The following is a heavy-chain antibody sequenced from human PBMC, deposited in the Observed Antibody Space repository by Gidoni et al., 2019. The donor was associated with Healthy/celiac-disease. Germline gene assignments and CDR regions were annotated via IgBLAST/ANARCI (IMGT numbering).Heavy chain of an antibody. D-gene: IGHD4-17*01. V-gene: IGHV3-30-3*01. Sequence: QVQLVESGGGVVQPGRSLRLSCAPAGFPFSSYGMHWVRQAPGKGLGWVAVISYEGSNKYYADSVKGRFTISRDNSKNTLYLQMNSLGAEDTAVYYCAGVYGDYGSGDYWGQGTLVTVSS. CDR2: ISYEGSNK. CDR3: AGVYGDYGSGDY. J-gene: IGHJ4*02. CDR1: GFPFSSYG.